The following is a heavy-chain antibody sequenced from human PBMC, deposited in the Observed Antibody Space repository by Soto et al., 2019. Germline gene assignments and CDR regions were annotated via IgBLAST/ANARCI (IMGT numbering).Heavy chain of an antibody. V-gene: IGHV1-69*08. CDR3: ARDFGGAAAQKLNRFDP. J-gene: IGHJ5*02. CDR2: IIPIVDIV. Sequence: QVQLVQSGTEVKKPGSSVKVSCKPSGGSFRTYSISWVRQAPGQRLEWMGRIIPIVDIVKYAQKFQDRVTVTADKSTSTGYMELSRLRSEETAVYYCARDFGGAAAQKLNRFDPWGQGTLVIVSP. CDR1: GGSFRTYS. D-gene: IGHD3-16*01.